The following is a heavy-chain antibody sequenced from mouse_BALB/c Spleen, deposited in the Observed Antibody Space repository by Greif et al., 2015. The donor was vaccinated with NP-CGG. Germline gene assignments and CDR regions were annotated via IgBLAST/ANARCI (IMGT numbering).Heavy chain of an antibody. CDR1: GYTFTDYY. CDR2: IYPGSGNT. CDR3: ARRTGTEAMDY. V-gene: IGHV1-84*02. J-gene: IGHJ4*01. Sequence: VQLQESGPELVKPWASVKISCKASGYTFTDYYINWVNQKPGQGLEWIGWIYPGSGNTKYNENFKGKATLTVDTSSSTAYTQFSSLTSEDTAVYFCARRTGTEAMDYWGQGTSVTVSS. D-gene: IGHD4-1*01.